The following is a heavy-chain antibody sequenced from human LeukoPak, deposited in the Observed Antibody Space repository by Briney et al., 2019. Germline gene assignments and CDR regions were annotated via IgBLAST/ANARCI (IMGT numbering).Heavy chain of an antibody. CDR1: GGTLSSYA. Sequence: SVKVSCKASGGTLSSYAISWVRQAPGQGLEWMGGIIPIFGTANYAQKFQGRVTITTDESTSTAYMELSSLRSEDTAVYYCARALAVAGIDAFDIWGQGTMVTVSS. CDR3: ARALAVAGIDAFDI. D-gene: IGHD6-19*01. CDR2: IIPIFGTA. V-gene: IGHV1-69*05. J-gene: IGHJ3*02.